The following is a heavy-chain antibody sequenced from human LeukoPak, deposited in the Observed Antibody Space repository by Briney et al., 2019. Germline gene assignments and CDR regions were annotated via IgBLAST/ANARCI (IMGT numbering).Heavy chain of an antibody. CDR2: IYYSGDT. Sequence: SETLSLTCTVSDGAIAGYSWSWIRQPPGKGLEWIGYIYYSGDTNYNPSLQSRVTVSVDTSKNQFSLRLTSVTAADTAVYYCARVPPDYNDLHDALDLWGQGTVVTVSS. D-gene: IGHD4-17*01. CDR1: DGAIAGYS. V-gene: IGHV4-59*08. CDR3: ARVPPDYNDLHDALDL. J-gene: IGHJ3*01.